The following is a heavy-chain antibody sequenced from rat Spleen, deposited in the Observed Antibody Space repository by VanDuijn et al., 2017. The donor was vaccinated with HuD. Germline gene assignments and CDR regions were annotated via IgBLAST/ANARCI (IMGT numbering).Heavy chain of an antibody. CDR1: GFTFSDYG. V-gene: IGHV5-29*01. J-gene: IGHJ2*01. D-gene: IGHD1-2*01. CDR2: ISYDGRRN. Sequence: EVQLVESGGGLVQPGRSLKLSCAASGFTFSDYGVAWVRQAPTKGLEWVATISYDGRRNYYRDSVKGRFTISRDNTKSSLYLQMDSLRSEDTATYYCTTDNYISYTGIFWGQGVMVTVSS. CDR3: TTDNYISYTGIF.